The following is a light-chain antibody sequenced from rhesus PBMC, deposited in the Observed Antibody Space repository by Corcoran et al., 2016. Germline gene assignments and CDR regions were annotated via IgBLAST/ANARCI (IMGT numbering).Light chain of an antibody. CDR3: QQHNSDPPT. CDR1: QGISSY. J-gene: IGKJ4*01. V-gene: IGKV1-25*01. Sequence: DIQMTQSPSSLYASVGDTVTITCRASQGISSYLALYQQKPGKAPKLLIYKASTLQSGVPSRFSGSGSGKDVHITISSLQPEDFATYYCQQHNSDPPTFGGGTKVELK. CDR2: KAS.